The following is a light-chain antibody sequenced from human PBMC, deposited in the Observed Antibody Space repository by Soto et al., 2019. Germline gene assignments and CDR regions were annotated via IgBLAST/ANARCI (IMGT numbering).Light chain of an antibody. CDR3: QYYNSHSL. Sequence: DIQMTQFPSTLSASVGDSVTITCRASQSVDSWLAWYQQKPGRAPNLLIYQASHLESGVPSRFSGGGSGTEFTLTISSLQPDDSATYYCQYYNSHSLVGGGTKVDIK. CDR1: QSVDSW. J-gene: IGKJ4*01. CDR2: QAS. V-gene: IGKV1-5*03.